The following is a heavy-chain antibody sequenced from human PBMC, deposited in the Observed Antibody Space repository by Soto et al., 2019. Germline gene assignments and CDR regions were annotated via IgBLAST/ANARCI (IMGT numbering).Heavy chain of an antibody. CDR1: GLTVSYNY. Sequence: EVQLVEPGGGLMQPGESLRLSCAASGLTVSYNYMSWVRQAPGKGLEWVSVIYSGGNTYYADSVKGRFTISRDDSKNTVYLQMNSLRADDTAVYYCARQSTFGEFDYWGQGTLVTVSS. V-gene: IGHV3-53*01. CDR3: ARQSTFGEFDY. J-gene: IGHJ4*02. CDR2: IYSGGNT. D-gene: IGHD3-10*01.